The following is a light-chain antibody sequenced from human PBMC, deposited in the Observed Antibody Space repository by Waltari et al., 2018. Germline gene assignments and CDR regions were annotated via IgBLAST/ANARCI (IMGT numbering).Light chain of an antibody. CDR1: QSVSSY. J-gene: IGKJ4*01. V-gene: IGKV3-11*01. CDR3: QQRSHWPPLT. CDR2: DAS. Sequence: EIVLTPSPATLSLSPGESATLSCRASQSVSSYLAWYQQKPGQPPRLLIYDASNRATGVPARFSGSGSGTDFTLTISSLEPEDFAVYYCQQRSHWPPLTFGGGTMVEL.